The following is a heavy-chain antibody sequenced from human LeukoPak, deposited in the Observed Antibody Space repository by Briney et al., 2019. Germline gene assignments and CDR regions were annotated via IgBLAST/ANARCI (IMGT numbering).Heavy chain of an antibody. Sequence: PGGSLRLSCAASGFTFSSYSMNWVRQAPGKGLEWVSSISSSSSSYIYYADSVKGRFTISRDNAKNSLYLQMNSLRAEDTAVYYCARALMTPREYYYYGMDVWGQGTTVTVSS. D-gene: IGHD2-15*01. CDR2: ISSSSSSYI. CDR3: ARALMTPREYYYYGMDV. V-gene: IGHV3-21*01. J-gene: IGHJ6*02. CDR1: GFTFSSYS.